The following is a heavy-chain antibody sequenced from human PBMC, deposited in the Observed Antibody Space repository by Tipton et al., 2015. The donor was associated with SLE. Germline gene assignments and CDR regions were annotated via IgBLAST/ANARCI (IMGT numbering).Heavy chain of an antibody. D-gene: IGHD4-17*01. CDR3: ARHDYGAYGYFDY. Sequence: TLSLTCTVSGGSISSGSYYWSWIRQPAGKGLEWIGSIYYSGSTYYNPSLKSRVTISEDTSKNQFSLKLSSVTAADTAVYYCARHDYGAYGYFDYWGQGTLVTVSS. J-gene: IGHJ4*02. CDR1: GGSISSGSYY. CDR2: IYYSGST. V-gene: IGHV4-39*01.